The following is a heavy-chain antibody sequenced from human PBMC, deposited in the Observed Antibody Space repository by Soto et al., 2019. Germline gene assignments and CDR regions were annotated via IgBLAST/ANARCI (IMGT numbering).Heavy chain of an antibody. D-gene: IGHD1-26*01. V-gene: IGHV4-39*01. J-gene: IGHJ4*02. CDR2: IYYSGST. CDR3: ARPSGSYLYYFDY. CDR1: GGSISSNYYY. Sequence: QLQLQESGPGLVKPSETLSLTCTVSGGSISSNYYYWGWIRQPPGKGLEWIGSIYYSGSTYYNPSLKSRVTISVDTSTNQFSLKLSSVPAADTAVYYCARPSGSYLYYFDYWGQGTLVTVSS.